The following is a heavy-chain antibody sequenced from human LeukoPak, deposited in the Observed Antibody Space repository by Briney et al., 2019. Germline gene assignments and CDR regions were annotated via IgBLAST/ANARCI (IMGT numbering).Heavy chain of an antibody. J-gene: IGHJ4*02. CDR2: ISWNSVSI. D-gene: IGHD4-23*01. CDR1: GFTFDDNA. Sequence: PGGSLRLSCAASGFTFDDNAMHWVRQAPGKGLEWVAGISWNSVSIDYADSVKGRFTISRDNAKNSLYLQMNSLRTEDTALYYCAKIDYGGSDWGQGTLVTVSS. V-gene: IGHV3-9*01. CDR3: AKIDYGGSD.